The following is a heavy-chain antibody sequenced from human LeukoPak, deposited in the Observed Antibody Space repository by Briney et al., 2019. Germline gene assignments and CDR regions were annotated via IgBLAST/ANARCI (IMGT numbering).Heavy chain of an antibody. CDR2: ISSSSSYI. CDR3: ARDRAPKGTNWFDP. CDR1: GFTFSSYS. J-gene: IGHJ5*02. D-gene: IGHD3-10*01. V-gene: IGHV3-21*01. Sequence: GGSLRLSCAAPGFTFSSYSMNWVRQAPGKGLEWVSSISSSSSYIYYADSVKGRFTISRYNAKNSLYLQMNSLRAEDTAVYYRARDRAPKGTNWFDPWGQGTLVTVSS.